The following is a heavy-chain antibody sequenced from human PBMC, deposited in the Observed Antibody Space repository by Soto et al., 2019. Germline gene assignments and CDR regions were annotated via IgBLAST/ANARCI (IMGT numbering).Heavy chain of an antibody. CDR2: INAGNGNT. CDR3: ARGGAVGGPYDAFAI. V-gene: IGHV1-3*01. J-gene: IGHJ3*02. D-gene: IGHD6-19*01. Sequence: GASVKVSCKASGYTFTSYAMHWVRQAPGQRLEWMGWINAGNGNTKYSQKFQGRVTITRDTSASTAYMELSSLRSEDTAVYYCARGGAVGGPYDAFAIWGQGTMVTVSS. CDR1: GYTFTSYA.